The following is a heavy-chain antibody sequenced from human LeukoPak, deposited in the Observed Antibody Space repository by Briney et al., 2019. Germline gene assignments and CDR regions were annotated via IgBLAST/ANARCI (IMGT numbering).Heavy chain of an antibody. CDR3: ARAYSYYDPRFDD. V-gene: IGHV4-59*01. CDR1: GGSISSYY. D-gene: IGHD5-12*01. J-gene: IGHJ4*02. CDR2: IYYSGST. Sequence: SETQSLTCTVSGGSISSYYWSWIRQPPGKGLEWIGYIYYSGSTNYNPSLKSRVVISVDTSKNQFSLKMSSVTAADTAVYYCARAYSYYDPRFDDWGQGTLVTVSS.